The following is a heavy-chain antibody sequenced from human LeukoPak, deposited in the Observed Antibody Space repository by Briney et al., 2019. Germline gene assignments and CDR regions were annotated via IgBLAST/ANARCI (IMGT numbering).Heavy chain of an antibody. J-gene: IGHJ4*02. D-gene: IGHD4-23*01. CDR3: ARGRIGGAN. Sequence: SETLSLTCTVSGGSISSGSYYWDWVRQPPGKGLEWIGTISYSGSTYYNPSLKSRVTISVDTSKNQFFLKLTSVTTADTAVYFCARGRIGGANWGQGTLVTVSS. CDR1: GGSISSGSYY. V-gene: IGHV4-39*07. CDR2: ISYSGST.